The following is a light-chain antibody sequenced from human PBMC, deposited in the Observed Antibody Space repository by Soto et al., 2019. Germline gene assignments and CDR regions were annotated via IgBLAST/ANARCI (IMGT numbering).Light chain of an antibody. V-gene: IGKV3-11*01. CDR2: NAS. CDR1: QSIGTS. J-gene: IGKJ3*01. CDR3: QHLTSWPPSFT. Sequence: EVVLTQSPGTLSLSPGERGTLSCRASQSIGTSLAWYQQTPGQAPRLLISNASSRAAGIPARFSGSASGTDFTLIISSVEPEDFAVYYSQHLTSWPPSFTFGPGTTVDI.